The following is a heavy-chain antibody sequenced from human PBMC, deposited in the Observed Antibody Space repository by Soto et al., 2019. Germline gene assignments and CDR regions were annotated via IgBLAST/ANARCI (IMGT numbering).Heavy chain of an antibody. CDR2: ISGSGGST. D-gene: IGHD3-22*01. J-gene: IGHJ6*02. Sequence: GSLRLSCAASGFTFSSYAMSWVRQAPGKGLEWVSAISGSGGSTYYADSVKGRFTISRDNSKNTLYLQMNSLRAEDTAVYYCAKGYYYDSSGYYSIGMDVWGQGTTVTRLL. CDR3: AKGYYYDSSGYYSIGMDV. CDR1: GFTFSSYA. V-gene: IGHV3-23*01.